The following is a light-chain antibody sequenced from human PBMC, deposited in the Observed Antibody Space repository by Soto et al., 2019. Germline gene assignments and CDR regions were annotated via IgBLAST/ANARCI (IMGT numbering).Light chain of an antibody. V-gene: IGKV3-20*01. CDR2: QTS. CDR1: QSINREF. Sequence: EIILTQSPGTLSVSPGERATLSCRGSQSINREFLAWYQQNPGQAPRLLMFQTSSRASGVPDRFSGSGSGTDFTLTITGLEPEDSAVYYCQQYGDSPAYTFGQGTKLEI. CDR3: QQYGDSPAYT. J-gene: IGKJ2*01.